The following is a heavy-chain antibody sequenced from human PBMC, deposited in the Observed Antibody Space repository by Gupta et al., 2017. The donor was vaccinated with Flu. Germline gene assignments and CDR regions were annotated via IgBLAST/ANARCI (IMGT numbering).Heavy chain of an antibody. CDR3: TRLDTAMALVGY. CDR1: GFTFSDSA. Sequence: EVQLVESGGGLVQPGGSLKLSCAASGFTFSDSAIHWVRQASGKGLEWVGRIRSKANKYATTYAASVKGRFTISRDEPKNTAYLQMNSLKIEDTAVYYCTRLDTAMALVGYWGQGTLVTVAS. D-gene: IGHD5-18*01. CDR2: IRSKANKYAT. V-gene: IGHV3-73*02. J-gene: IGHJ4*02.